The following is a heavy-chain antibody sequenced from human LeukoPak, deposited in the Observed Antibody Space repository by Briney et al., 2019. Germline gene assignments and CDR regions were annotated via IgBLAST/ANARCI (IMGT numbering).Heavy chain of an antibody. CDR3: ARDSHYYGSGDV. CDR2: IPYDGSNK. D-gene: IGHD3-10*01. V-gene: IGHV3-30*04. CDR1: GFTFSSYA. Sequence: GGSLRLSCAASGFTFSSYAMHWVRQAPGKGLEWVAVIPYDGSNKYYADSVKGRFTISRDNSKNPLYLQMNSLRAEDTAVYYCARDSHYYGSGDVWGKGTTVTVSS. J-gene: IGHJ6*01.